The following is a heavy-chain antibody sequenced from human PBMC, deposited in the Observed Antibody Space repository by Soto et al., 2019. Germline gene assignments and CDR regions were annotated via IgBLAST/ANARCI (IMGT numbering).Heavy chain of an antibody. CDR3: VRRASDSVGYFPLGY. CDR2: INPDNGNP. J-gene: IGHJ4*02. D-gene: IGHD3-22*01. CDR1: GYTFPDYP. Sequence: GASVKVSCKPSGYTFPDYPIHWVRQAAGHRLEWMGWINPDNGNPKYSQSFQGRVTISRDTSASTVHMDLSRLTSEDTAVYYCVRRASDSVGYFPLGYWGQGTLVTVSS. V-gene: IGHV1-3*01.